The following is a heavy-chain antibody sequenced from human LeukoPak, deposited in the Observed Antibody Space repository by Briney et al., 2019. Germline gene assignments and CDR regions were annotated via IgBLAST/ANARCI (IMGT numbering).Heavy chain of an antibody. V-gene: IGHV3-21*01. CDR3: ARAGLLWFGNDY. D-gene: IGHD3-10*01. CDR2: ISSSSSYI. Sequence: PGGSLRLSCAASGFTFSSYSMNWVRQAPGKGLEWVSSISSSSSYIYYADSVKGRLTISRDNAKNSLYLQMNSLRAEDTAVYYCARAGLLWFGNDYWGQGTLVTVSS. J-gene: IGHJ4*02. CDR1: GFTFSSYS.